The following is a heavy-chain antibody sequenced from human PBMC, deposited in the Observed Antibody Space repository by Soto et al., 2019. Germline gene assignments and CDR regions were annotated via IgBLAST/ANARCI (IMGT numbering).Heavy chain of an antibody. V-gene: IGHV4-31*03. CDR3: ARDRRSSKLGFDP. CDR2: IYYSGST. CDR1: GGSISSGGYY. Sequence: SETLSLTCTVSGGSISSGGYYWSWIRQHPGKGLEWIGYIYYSGSTYYNPSLKSRDTISVDTSKNQFSLKLSSVTAADTAVYYCARDRRSSKLGFDPWGQGTLVTVSS. J-gene: IGHJ5*02. D-gene: IGHD6-6*01.